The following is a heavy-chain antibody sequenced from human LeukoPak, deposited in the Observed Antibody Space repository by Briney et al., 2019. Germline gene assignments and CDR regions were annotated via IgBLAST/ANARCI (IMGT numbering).Heavy chain of an antibody. CDR1: GFTFDDYA. CDR2: ISWNSGSI. V-gene: IGHV3-9*01. Sequence: SGGSLRLSCAASGFTFDDYAMHWVRQAPGKGLEWVSGISWNSGSIGYADSVKGRFTISRDNAKNSLYLQMNSLRAEDTALYYCAKVGVAGTVGGYAFDIWGQGTMVTVSS. D-gene: IGHD6-19*01. CDR3: AKVGVAGTVGGYAFDI. J-gene: IGHJ3*02.